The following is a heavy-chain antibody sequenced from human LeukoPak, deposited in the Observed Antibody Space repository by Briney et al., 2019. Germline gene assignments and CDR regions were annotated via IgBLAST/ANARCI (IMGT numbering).Heavy chain of an antibody. Sequence: GASVKVSCKASGYTFTGYYMYWVRQAPGQGLEWMGWINPNSGGTKYGQKFQGRIIMTSDTSTSTAYMELSSLRSDDTAVFYRATVSVSSSSGFDYWGQGTLVTVSS. V-gene: IGHV1-2*02. CDR1: GYTFTGYY. D-gene: IGHD6-6*01. CDR3: ATVSVSSSSGFDY. J-gene: IGHJ4*02. CDR2: INPNSGGT.